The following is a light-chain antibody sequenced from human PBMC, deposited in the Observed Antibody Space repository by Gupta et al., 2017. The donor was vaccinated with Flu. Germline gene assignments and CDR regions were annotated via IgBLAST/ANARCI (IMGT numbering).Light chain of an antibody. CDR2: EDN. V-gene: IGLV1-51*01. CDR1: RSNIGSHY. J-gene: IGLJ1*01. CDR3: GTTDSTSSDA. Sequence: QSVLTQPTSVSAAPGQKFTISCSGSRSNIGSHYVSWYQQVPGTAHNLLIYEDNTRPAVIPARFSASKSGTAATLDITGRKTGDEADYYCGTTDSTSSDAFGTGTKLTVL.